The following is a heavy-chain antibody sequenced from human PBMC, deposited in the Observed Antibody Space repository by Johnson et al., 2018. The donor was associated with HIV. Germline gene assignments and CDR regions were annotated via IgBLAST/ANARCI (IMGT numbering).Heavy chain of an antibody. V-gene: IGHV3-23*04. CDR1: GFTFSSYT. D-gene: IGHD2-15*01. Sequence: VQLVESGGGVVQPGRSLRLSCAASGFTFSSYTVHWVRQVPGKGLVWVSAISGSGGSTYYADSVKGRFTISRDNSKNTLYLQMNSLRAEDTAVYYCARDAARKTRGAFDIWGQGTMVTVSS. CDR3: ARDAARKTRGAFDI. J-gene: IGHJ3*02. CDR2: ISGSGGST.